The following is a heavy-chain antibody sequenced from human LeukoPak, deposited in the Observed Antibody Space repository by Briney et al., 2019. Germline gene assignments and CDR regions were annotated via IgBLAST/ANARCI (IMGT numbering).Heavy chain of an antibody. J-gene: IGHJ4*02. CDR2: IKQDGSEK. D-gene: IGHD2-15*01. V-gene: IGHV3-7*01. CDR1: GFTFSSYW. Sequence: PGGSMRLSCAASGFTFSSYWMSWVRQAPGKGLEWVANIKQDGSEKYYVDSVKGRFTISRDNAKNSLYLQMNSLRAEDTAVYYCARDPTTRSLDYWGLGTLVTVSS. CDR3: ARDPTTRSLDY.